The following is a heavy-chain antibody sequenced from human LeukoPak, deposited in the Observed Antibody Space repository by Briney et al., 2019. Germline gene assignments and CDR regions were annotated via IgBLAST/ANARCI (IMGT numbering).Heavy chain of an antibody. D-gene: IGHD4-17*01. CDR1: GFTFSSYW. CDR3: ARRTVGSHYGDYYYYMDV. V-gene: IGHV3-7*01. Sequence: GGSLRLSCAASGFTFSSYWMSWVRQAPGKGLEWVANIKQDGSEKYYVDSVKGRFTISRDNAKNSLYLQMNSLRAEDTAVYYCARRTVGSHYGDYYYYMDVWGKGTTVTVSS. CDR2: IKQDGSEK. J-gene: IGHJ6*03.